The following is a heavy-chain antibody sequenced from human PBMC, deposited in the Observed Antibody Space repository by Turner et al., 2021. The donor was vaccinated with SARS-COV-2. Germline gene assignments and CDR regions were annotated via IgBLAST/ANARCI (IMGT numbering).Heavy chain of an antibody. V-gene: IGHV4-31*03. CDR1: GGSISSGRYY. J-gene: IGHJ4*02. CDR3: ARLRYFDWSYYFDY. Sequence: QVQLQESGPGLVKPSQTLSLTCTVSGGSISSGRYYWSWIRQHPGKGLEWIGYIYYSGSTYYNPSLKSRVTISVDTSKNQFSLKLSSGIAADTAVYYCARLRYFDWSYYFDYWGQGTLVTVSS. D-gene: IGHD3-9*01. CDR2: IYYSGST.